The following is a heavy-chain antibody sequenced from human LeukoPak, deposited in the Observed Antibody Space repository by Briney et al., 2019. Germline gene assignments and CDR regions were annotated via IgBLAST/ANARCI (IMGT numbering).Heavy chain of an antibody. CDR2: ISAYNGNT. J-gene: IGHJ4*02. Sequence: ASVKVSCKASGYTFTSYGISWVRQAPGQGLEWMGWISAYNGNTNYAQKLQGRVTMTTDTSTSTAYMELRSLRSDDTAVYYCARDSTPYHYYDRSGYYEDYWGQGTLVTVSS. CDR1: GYTFTSYG. D-gene: IGHD3-22*01. CDR3: ARDSTPYHYYDRSGYYEDY. V-gene: IGHV1-18*01.